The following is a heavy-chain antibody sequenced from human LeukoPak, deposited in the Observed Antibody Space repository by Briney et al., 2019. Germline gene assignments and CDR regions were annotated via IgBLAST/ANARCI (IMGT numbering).Heavy chain of an antibody. V-gene: IGHV3-11*04. Sequence: GGSLRLSCAASGFTVNSYYMSWVRQAPGKGLEWVSYISSSGNTTYNADSVKGRFSITRDNAKNSLYLQMNSLRAEDTAVYYCARDGGSAWFLDYWGQGTLVTVSS. CDR3: ARDGGSAWFLDY. CDR2: ISSSGNTT. CDR1: GFTVNSYY. J-gene: IGHJ4*02. D-gene: IGHD6-19*01.